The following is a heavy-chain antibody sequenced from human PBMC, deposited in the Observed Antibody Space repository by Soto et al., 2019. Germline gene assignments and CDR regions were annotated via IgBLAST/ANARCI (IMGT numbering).Heavy chain of an antibody. CDR3: AKDFSTSRLGFDY. V-gene: IGHV3-49*04. CDR1: GFSFGDFA. CDR2: IRGNTYDGRT. J-gene: IGHJ4*02. Sequence: GGSLRLSCSTSGFSFGDFALSWVRQAPGRGLEWVGIIRGNTYDGRTAYAASVKGRFTISKDESNSIAYLQMDSLKSEDTGMYYCAKDFSTSRLGFDYWGPGTLVTVSS.